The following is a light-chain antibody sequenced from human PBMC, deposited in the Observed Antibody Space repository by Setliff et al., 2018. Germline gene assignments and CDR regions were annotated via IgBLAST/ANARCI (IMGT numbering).Light chain of an antibody. Sequence: QSVLTQPPSASGSPGQSVTISCTGTSSVVGGYNYVSWYQQHPGKAPKLMIYEVTKRPPGVPARFSGSNSGNTASLTVSGLQAEDEADYYCSSYAGGSNFVFGTGTNATVL. V-gene: IGLV2-8*01. CDR3: SSYAGGSNFV. CDR1: SSVVGGYNY. J-gene: IGLJ1*01. CDR2: EVT.